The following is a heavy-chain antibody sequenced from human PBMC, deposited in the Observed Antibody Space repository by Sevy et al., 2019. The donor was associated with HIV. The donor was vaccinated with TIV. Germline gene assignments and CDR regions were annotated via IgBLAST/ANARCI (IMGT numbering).Heavy chain of an antibody. CDR3: VRLEAGYSLGI. CDR2: IYYTGST. Sequence: SETLSLTCSVSGGSISSSYYHWGWIRQPPGKGLEWIGGIYYTGSTYYNPSLKSRVTISVDTSKNQFSLKLTSVTAADTAVYYCVRLEAGYSLGIWGQGPLVTVSS. J-gene: IGHJ4*02. D-gene: IGHD5-18*01. V-gene: IGHV4-39*01. CDR1: GGSISSSYYH.